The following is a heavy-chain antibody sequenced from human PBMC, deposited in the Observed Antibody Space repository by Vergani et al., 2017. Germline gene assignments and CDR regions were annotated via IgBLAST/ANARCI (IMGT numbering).Heavy chain of an antibody. CDR1: GGSFTSYH. D-gene: IGHD4-11*01. V-gene: IGHV4-34*01. Sequence: QVQLQQWGGGLLKPSETLSLTCVVNGGSFTSYHWKWIRQSPGEGLEWVGDIDHTGRHDYNPSLKSRLTMSVDKSRNQFSLTLNSVTATDTAIYFCARVNTETNGHLYYYYYMDVWGQGTAGTVS. CDR2: IDHTGRH. J-gene: IGHJ6*03. CDR3: ARVNTETNGHLYYYYYMDV.